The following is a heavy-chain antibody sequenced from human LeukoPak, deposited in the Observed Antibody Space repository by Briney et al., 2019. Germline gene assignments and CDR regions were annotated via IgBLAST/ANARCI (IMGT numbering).Heavy chain of an antibody. V-gene: IGHV3-23*01. Sequence: GGSLRLSCAASGFTFSSYGMSWVRQAPGKGLEWVSAISGSGGSTYYADSVKGRFTISRDNSKNTLYLQMNSLRAEDTAVYYCARDLYHYGDYGWGQGTLVTVSS. CDR2: ISGSGGST. CDR1: GFTFSSYG. CDR3: ARDLYHYGDYG. D-gene: IGHD4-17*01. J-gene: IGHJ4*02.